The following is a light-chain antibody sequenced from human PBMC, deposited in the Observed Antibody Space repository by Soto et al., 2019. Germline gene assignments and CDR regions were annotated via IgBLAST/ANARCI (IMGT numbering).Light chain of an antibody. J-gene: IGLJ2*01. V-gene: IGLV2-23*03. Sequence: QSALTQPASVSGSPGQSITISFTGTSSDVGSYNLVSWYQQHPGKAPKLMIYEGSNRPSGVSNRFSGSKSGNTASLTISGRHAEAEADYYCCAYAGSSTFVVFGAGTKLTVL. CDR1: SSDVGSYNL. CDR3: CAYAGSSTFVV. CDR2: EGS.